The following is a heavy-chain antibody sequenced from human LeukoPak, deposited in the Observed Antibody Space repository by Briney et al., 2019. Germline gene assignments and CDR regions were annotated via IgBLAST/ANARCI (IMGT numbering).Heavy chain of an antibody. D-gene: IGHD4-23*01. CDR2: ISGSGGGT. CDR3: AKATTVVTPMGYFDY. J-gene: IGHJ4*02. CDR1: GFTFSSYA. V-gene: IGHV3-23*01. Sequence: AGSLRLSCAASGFTFSSYAMSWVRHAPGKGLEWVSAISGSGGGTSDADSVKGRFTISRDNSKDTLYLQMNSLRAEDTAVYYCAKATTVVTPMGYFDYWGQGTLVTVSS.